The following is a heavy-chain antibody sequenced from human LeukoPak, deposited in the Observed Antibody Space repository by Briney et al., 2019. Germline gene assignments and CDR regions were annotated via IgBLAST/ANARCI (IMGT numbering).Heavy chain of an antibody. Sequence: GGSLRLSCAASRFAFGSFAMGWVRQSPGKGLEWLSTINGGGNTTFYSDSVKGRFTISRDNSKNTLYLHMDSLRPDDTATYYCTKELHVAVAVAVYYYFYMDVWGRGTAVTVSS. J-gene: IGHJ6*03. D-gene: IGHD6-19*01. CDR2: INGGGNTT. V-gene: IGHV3-23*01. CDR1: RFAFGSFA. CDR3: TKELHVAVAVAVYYYFYMDV.